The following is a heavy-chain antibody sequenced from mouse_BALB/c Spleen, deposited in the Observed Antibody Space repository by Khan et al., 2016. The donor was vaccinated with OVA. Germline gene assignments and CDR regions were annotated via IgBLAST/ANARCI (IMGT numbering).Heavy chain of an antibody. V-gene: IGHV2-9*02. CDR3: ARFHDGYYYNVDY. J-gene: IGHJ4*01. CDR1: GFALTSYG. CDR2: IWAGGST. D-gene: IGHD2-3*01. Sequence: VQLQESGPGLVAPSQSLSITCTVSGFALTSYGVHWVRQPPGQGLEWLGVIWAGGSTNYHSALMSRLTLSKDNSKSQVFLKMNSLPTGDTAMYYCARFHDGYYYNVDYWGQGTSVTVSS.